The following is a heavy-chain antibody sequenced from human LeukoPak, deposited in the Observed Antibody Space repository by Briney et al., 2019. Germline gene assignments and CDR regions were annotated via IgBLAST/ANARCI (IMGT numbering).Heavy chain of an antibody. J-gene: IGHJ4*02. Sequence: SETLSLTCTVSGGSISSYYWSWIRQPPGKGLEWIGYIYYSGSTNYNPSLKSRVTISVDTSKNQFSLKLSSVTAADTAVYYCARHLHYCSSTSCYLGYFDYWGQGTLVTVSS. CDR1: GGSISSYY. CDR3: ARHLHYCSSTSCYLGYFDY. CDR2: IYYSGST. V-gene: IGHV4-59*01. D-gene: IGHD2-2*01.